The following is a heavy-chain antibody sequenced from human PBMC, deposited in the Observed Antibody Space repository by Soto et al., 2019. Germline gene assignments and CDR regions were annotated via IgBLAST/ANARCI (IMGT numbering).Heavy chain of an antibody. CDR3: IRDYGEAGPTNASEI. V-gene: IGHV3-74*01. CDR2: INSDGSGA. CDR1: GFTFSSFW. D-gene: IGHD3-10*01. Sequence: GGSLRLSCAASGFTFSSFWMHLVRQAPGKGLVCVSRINSDGSGASYADFVEGRFTISRDNAKNTVYFQMNSLREEDTAVYYCIRDYGEAGPTNASEIAGQATILTVSS. J-gene: IGHJ3*02.